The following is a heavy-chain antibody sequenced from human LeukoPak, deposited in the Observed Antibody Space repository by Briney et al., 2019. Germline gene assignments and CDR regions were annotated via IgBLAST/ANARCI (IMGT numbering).Heavy chain of an antibody. CDR2: INPNSGGT. Sequence: ASVKVSCKASGYTFTGYYMHWVRQAPGQGLEWMGWINPNSGGTNYAQKFQGRVTMTRDTSISTAYVELSRLRSDDTAVYYCAREPSSLYSSSWEDYWGQGTLVTVSS. CDR3: AREPSSLYSSSWEDY. V-gene: IGHV1-2*02. CDR1: GYTFTGYY. D-gene: IGHD6-13*01. J-gene: IGHJ4*02.